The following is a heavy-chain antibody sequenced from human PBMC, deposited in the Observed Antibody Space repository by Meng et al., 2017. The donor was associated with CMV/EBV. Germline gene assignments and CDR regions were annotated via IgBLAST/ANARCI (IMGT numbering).Heavy chain of an antibody. CDR2: IIPIFGTA. Sequence: TFSSYAISWVRQAPGQGLEWMGGIIPIFGTANYAQKFQGRVTITADESTSTAYMELSSLRSEDTAVYYCARVFAPNYDFWSGQRFDPWGQGTPVPSPQ. V-gene: IGHV1-69*01. J-gene: IGHJ5*02. CDR1: TFSSYA. D-gene: IGHD3-3*01. CDR3: ARVFAPNYDFWSGQRFDP.